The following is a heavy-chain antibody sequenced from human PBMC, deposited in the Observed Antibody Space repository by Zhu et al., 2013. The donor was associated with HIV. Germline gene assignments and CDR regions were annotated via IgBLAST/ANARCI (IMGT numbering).Heavy chain of an antibody. CDR1: GGSFSGYY. Sequence: QVQLQQWGAGLLKPSETLSLTCAVYGGSFSGYYWSWIRQPPGKGLEWIGEINHSGSTNYNPSLKSRVTISVDTSKNQFSLELSSVTAADTAVYYCAREGGREDVVLVPAARFDYWGQGNPGHRLL. V-gene: IGHV4-34*01. D-gene: IGHD2-2*01. CDR3: AREGGREDVVLVPAARFDY. J-gene: IGHJ4*02. CDR2: INHSGST.